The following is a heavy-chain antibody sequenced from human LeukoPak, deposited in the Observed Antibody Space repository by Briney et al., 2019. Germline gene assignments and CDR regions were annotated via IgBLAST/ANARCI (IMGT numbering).Heavy chain of an antibody. Sequence: SETLSLTCTVSGGSISSSSYYWGWIRQPPGKGLEWIGSIYYSGSTYYNPSLKSRVTTSVDTSKNQFSLKLSSVTAADTAVYYCARATYDFWSGHHYGMDVWGQGTTVTVSS. CDR1: GGSISSSSYY. V-gene: IGHV4-39*01. J-gene: IGHJ6*02. CDR3: ARATYDFWSGHHYGMDV. CDR2: IYYSGST. D-gene: IGHD3-3*01.